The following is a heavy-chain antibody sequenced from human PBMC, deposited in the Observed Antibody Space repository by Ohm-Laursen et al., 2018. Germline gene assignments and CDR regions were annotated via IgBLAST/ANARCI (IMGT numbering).Heavy chain of an antibody. CDR2: INPNNGGK. V-gene: IGHV1-2*02. CDR1: GYTFTDYY. Sequence: ASVKVSCKASGYTFTDYYMHWVRQAPGQGLEWMGWINPNNGGKDYAQKFQGRVTMTRDTSISTAYMELSSLRSDDTALYYCARDVSFSSYHCFDMDVWGQGTTVTVSS. J-gene: IGHJ6*02. D-gene: IGHD6-6*01. CDR3: ARDVSFSSYHCFDMDV.